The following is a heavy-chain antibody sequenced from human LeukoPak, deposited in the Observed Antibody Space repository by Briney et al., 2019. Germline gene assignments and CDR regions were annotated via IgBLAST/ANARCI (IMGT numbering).Heavy chain of an antibody. Sequence: GSLRLSCAASGFTFSSYSMNWVRQAPGKGLEWVSSISSSSSYIYYADSVKGRFTISRDNAKNSLYLQMNGLRAEDTAVYYCVREDRYYYGSGSYSDYWGQGTLVTVSS. V-gene: IGHV3-21*01. D-gene: IGHD3-10*01. CDR3: VREDRYYYGSGSYSDY. CDR2: ISSSSSYI. J-gene: IGHJ4*02. CDR1: GFTFSSYS.